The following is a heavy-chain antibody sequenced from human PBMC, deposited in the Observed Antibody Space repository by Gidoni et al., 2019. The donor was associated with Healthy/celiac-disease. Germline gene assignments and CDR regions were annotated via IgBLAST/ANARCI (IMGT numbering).Heavy chain of an antibody. D-gene: IGHD4-4*01. CDR1: GFTFSSYG. CDR2: ISYDGSNK. Sequence: QVQLVESGGGVVQPGRSLRLSCAASGFTFSSYGMHWVRQAPGKGLEWVAVISYDGSNKYYADSVKGRFTISRDNSKNTLYLQMNSLRAEDTAVYYCAKGGYSNYGNWFDPWGQGTLVTVSS. J-gene: IGHJ5*02. CDR3: AKGGYSNYGNWFDP. V-gene: IGHV3-30*18.